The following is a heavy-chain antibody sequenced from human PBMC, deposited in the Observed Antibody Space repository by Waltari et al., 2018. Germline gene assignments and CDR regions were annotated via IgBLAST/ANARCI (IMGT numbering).Heavy chain of an antibody. J-gene: IGHJ6*03. Sequence: QVQLQQWGAGLLKPSETLSLTCVVYGGSFSGSYWSWIRQPPGKGLEWIGEINQSGRTNHNPSLKSRVTISIDTSKNQISLKLRSVTAADTAVYYCARANTIFGVVRTWYYMDVWGKGTTVTVSS. CDR2: INQSGRT. CDR3: ARANTIFGVVRTWYYMDV. CDR1: GGSFSGSY. V-gene: IGHV4-34*01. D-gene: IGHD3-3*01.